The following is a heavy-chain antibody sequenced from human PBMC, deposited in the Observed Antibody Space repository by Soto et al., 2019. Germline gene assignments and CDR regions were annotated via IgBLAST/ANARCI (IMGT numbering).Heavy chain of an antibody. CDR3: ARDGIAAASYGMDV. CDR2: INPSGGST. CDR1: GKTFTTYH. D-gene: IGHD6-13*01. V-gene: IGHV1-46*01. J-gene: IGHJ6*02. Sequence: ASVKVSRKASGKTFTTYHMHLVRQAPGQGLEWMGIINPSGGSTSYAQKFQGRVTMTRDTSTSTVYMELSSLRSEDTAVYYCARDGIAAASYGMDVWGQGTTVTVSS.